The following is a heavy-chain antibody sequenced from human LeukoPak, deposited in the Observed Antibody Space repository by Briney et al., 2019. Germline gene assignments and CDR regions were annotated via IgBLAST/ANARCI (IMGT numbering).Heavy chain of an antibody. V-gene: IGHV3-21*05. CDR1: EFTFSSYA. CDR3: ARWFGSGSYYGY. J-gene: IGHJ4*02. D-gene: IGHD3-10*01. CDR2: ISGSSSFT. Sequence: GGSLRLSCAASEFTFSSYAMQWVRQAPGKGLEWVSYISGSSSFTKYADSVKGRFTISRDNAKNSLYLQMSSLRAEDTAVYYCARWFGSGSYYGYWGQGTLVTVSS.